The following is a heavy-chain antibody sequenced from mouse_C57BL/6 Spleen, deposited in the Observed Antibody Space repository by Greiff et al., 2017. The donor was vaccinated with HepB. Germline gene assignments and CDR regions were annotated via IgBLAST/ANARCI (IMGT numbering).Heavy chain of an antibody. CDR1: GYTFTSYW. J-gene: IGHJ2*01. CDR2: IDPSDSYT. V-gene: IGHV1-50*01. CDR3: ARGLLRFSPFDY. D-gene: IGHD1-1*01. Sequence: QVQLKQPGAELVKPGASVKLSCKASGYTFTSYWMQWVKQRPGQGLEWIGEIDPSDSYTNYNQKFKGKATLTVDTSSSTAYMQLSSLTSEDSAVYYCARGLLRFSPFDYWGQGTTLTVSS.